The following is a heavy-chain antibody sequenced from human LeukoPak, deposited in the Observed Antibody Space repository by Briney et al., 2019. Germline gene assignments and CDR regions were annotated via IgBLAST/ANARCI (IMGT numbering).Heavy chain of an antibody. V-gene: IGHV4-4*07. D-gene: IGHD5-12*01. CDR2: IYTSGST. J-gene: IGHJ4*02. CDR3: ARGGIVATMDFDY. CDR1: GGSISSYY. Sequence: SETLSLTCTVSGGSISSYYWSWTRQPAGKGLEWTGRIYTSGSTNYNPSLKSRVTISVDTSKNQFSLKLSSVTAADTAVYYCARGGIVATMDFDYWGQGTLVTVSS.